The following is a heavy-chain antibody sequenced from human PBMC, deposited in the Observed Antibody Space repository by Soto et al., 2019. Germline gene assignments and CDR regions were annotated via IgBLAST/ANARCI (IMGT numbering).Heavy chain of an antibody. Sequence: SETLSLTCAVYGGSFSGYYWSWIRQPPGKGLEWIGEINHSGSTNYNPSLKSRVTISVDTSKNQFSLKLSSVTAADTAVYYCARKYYYDSSGHYYGAFDIWGQGTMVTVSS. V-gene: IGHV4-34*01. CDR2: INHSGST. CDR3: ARKYYYDSSGHYYGAFDI. J-gene: IGHJ3*02. D-gene: IGHD3-22*01. CDR1: GGSFSGYY.